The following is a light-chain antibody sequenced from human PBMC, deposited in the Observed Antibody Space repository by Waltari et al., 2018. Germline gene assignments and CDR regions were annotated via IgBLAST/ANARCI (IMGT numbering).Light chain of an antibody. CDR1: SSNIGNNF. Sequence: QSVLTQPPSVSAAPGQKVTISCSGSSSNIGNNFVSWYQHLPGAAPKLLIFDSKKRPSGIPDRCSGSKSGTSATLGITGLQTGDEADYYCGTWDSSLSAGVFGGGTKLTVL. V-gene: IGLV1-51*01. CDR3: GTWDSSLSAGV. J-gene: IGLJ2*01. CDR2: DSK.